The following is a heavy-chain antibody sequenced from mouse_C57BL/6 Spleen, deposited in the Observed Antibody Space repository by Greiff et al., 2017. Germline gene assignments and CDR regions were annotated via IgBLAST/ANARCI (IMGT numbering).Heavy chain of an antibody. CDR2: ISYSGST. D-gene: IGHD1-1*01. CDR1: GYSISSGYD. Sequence: EVQVVESGPGMVKPSQSLSLTCTVTGYSISSGYDWHWIRHFPGNKLEWMGYISYSGSTNYNPSLKSRISITHDTSKNHFFLKLNSVTTEDTATYYCAREDYDKGYLDDWGQGTTLTVSS. CDR3: AREDYDKGYLDD. V-gene: IGHV3-1*01. J-gene: IGHJ2*01.